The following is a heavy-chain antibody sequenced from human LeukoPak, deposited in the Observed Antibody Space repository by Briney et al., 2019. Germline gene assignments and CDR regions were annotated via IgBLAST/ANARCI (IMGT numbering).Heavy chain of an antibody. CDR2: ISGSGVTT. CDR1: GFTFSNYG. V-gene: IGHV3-23*01. D-gene: IGHD3-10*01. Sequence: GGSLRLSCAASGFTFSNYGMSWVRQAPGKGLEWVSAISGSGVTTYYADSVKGRFTISRDNARNSLYLQMNSLRAEDTAVYYCARDGSGYDDAFDIWGQGTMVTVSS. J-gene: IGHJ3*02. CDR3: ARDGSGYDDAFDI.